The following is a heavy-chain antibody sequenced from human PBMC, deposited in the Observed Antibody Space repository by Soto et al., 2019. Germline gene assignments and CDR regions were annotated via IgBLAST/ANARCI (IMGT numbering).Heavy chain of an antibody. Sequence: SETLSLTCNVSVGSITGAYYWNFIRQHPGKGLEWIGSIHYRGSTYYNPSLKSRITISLDRSNNQFSLKLSSVTAADTAVYYCARVRDSFGLDVWGQGTTVTVSS. D-gene: IGHD2-15*01. CDR1: VGSITGAYY. J-gene: IGHJ6*02. CDR2: IHYRGST. CDR3: ARVRDSFGLDV. V-gene: IGHV4-31*03.